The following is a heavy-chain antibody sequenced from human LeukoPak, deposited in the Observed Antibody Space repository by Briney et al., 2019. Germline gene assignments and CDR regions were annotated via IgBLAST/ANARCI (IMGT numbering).Heavy chain of an antibody. J-gene: IGHJ4*02. CDR3: ARVGSGWYNY. CDR2: IYHSGST. D-gene: IGHD6-19*01. V-gene: IGHV4-38-2*01. Sequence: PSETLSLTCAVSGYSISSGYYWGWIRQPPGKGLEWIGSIYHSGSTYYNPSLKSRVTISVDTSKNQFSRKLSSVTAADTAVYYCARVGSGWYNYWGQGTLVTVSS. CDR1: GYSISSGYY.